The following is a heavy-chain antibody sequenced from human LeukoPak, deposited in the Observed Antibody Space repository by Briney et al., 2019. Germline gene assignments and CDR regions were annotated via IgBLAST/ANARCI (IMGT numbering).Heavy chain of an antibody. J-gene: IGHJ3*02. V-gene: IGHV3-7*04. D-gene: IGHD5-24*01. CDR3: ARKEMAAAFDI. CDR2: IKEDGSEK. Sequence: PGGSLRLSCAASGFTFRSSWMSWVRQAPGKGLEWVANIKEDGSEKYYVDSVKGRFTISRDNAKNSLYLQMNSLTAEDTAVFYCARKEMAAAFDIWGQGTMVTVS. CDR1: GFTFRSSW.